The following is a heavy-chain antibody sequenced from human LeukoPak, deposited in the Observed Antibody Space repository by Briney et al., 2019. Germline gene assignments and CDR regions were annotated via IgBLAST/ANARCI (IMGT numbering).Heavy chain of an antibody. CDR3: TTNTGDD. CDR2: IKQDGSEK. Sequence: GGSLRLSCAASGFTFSAFWMTWVRQAPGKGLEWVANIKQDGSEKSYVDSVKGRFTISRDNAKNSLYLEMNSLRAEDTALYYCTTNTGDDWGQGTLVTVSS. J-gene: IGHJ4*02. CDR1: GFTFSAFW. D-gene: IGHD2-8*02. V-gene: IGHV3-7*01.